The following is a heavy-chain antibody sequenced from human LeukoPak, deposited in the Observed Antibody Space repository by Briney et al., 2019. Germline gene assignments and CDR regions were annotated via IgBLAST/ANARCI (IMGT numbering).Heavy chain of an antibody. Sequence: PGGSLRLSCAASGVTLSTYAMSWARQAPGKGLEWVSGISSSGSGDNTYYADSVKGRFTISRDNSKNTLYLQMNSLRPEDTAVYHCAKDLYGSGWYNYFDPWGQGALVTVSS. CDR2: ISSSGSGDNT. D-gene: IGHD6-19*01. V-gene: IGHV3-23*01. CDR3: AKDLYGSGWYNYFDP. CDR1: GVTLSTYA. J-gene: IGHJ5*02.